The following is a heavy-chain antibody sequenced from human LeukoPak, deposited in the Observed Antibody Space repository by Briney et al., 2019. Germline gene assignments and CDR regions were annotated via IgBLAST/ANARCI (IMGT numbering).Heavy chain of an antibody. CDR3: ARLGARQILEY. CDR1: EFTFSSYW. J-gene: IGHJ4*02. V-gene: IGHV3-7*01. CDR2: IKQDGGEK. D-gene: IGHD4-17*01. Sequence: PGGSLRLPCAASEFTFSSYWMSWVRQAPGKGLEWVANIKQDGGEKYYLDSVKGRFTVSRDNAKNSLYLQMNSLRAEDTAVYYCARLGARQILEYWGQGTLVTVSS.